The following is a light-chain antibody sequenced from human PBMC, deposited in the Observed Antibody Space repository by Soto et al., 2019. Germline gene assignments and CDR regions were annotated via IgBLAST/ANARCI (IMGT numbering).Light chain of an antibody. V-gene: IGLV2-14*01. CDR1: GSDIGAYNT. J-gene: IGLJ1*01. Sequence: QSALTQPASVSASPEQSITISCTGTGSDIGAYNTVAWYQQHPRRVPNLMIYEVTNRPSGISNRFSGSKSGNTASRTISGLQAEDEGDYYCSSYTRGNTYVFGTGTKVTVL. CDR3: SSYTRGNTYV. CDR2: EVT.